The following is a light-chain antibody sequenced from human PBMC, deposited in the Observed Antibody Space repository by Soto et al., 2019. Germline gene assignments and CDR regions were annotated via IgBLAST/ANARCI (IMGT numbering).Light chain of an antibody. Sequence: EIVFTQSPVTLSLSPGERATLSCRASQSVSTYLAWYQQKPGQAHRLLIYDAYNRATGIQARFSGSGSGTDFTLTISSLEPEDFAVYYCKQRSNWQVTFGQGTRLEIK. CDR2: DAY. J-gene: IGKJ5*01. V-gene: IGKV3-11*01. CDR3: KQRSNWQVT. CDR1: QSVSTY.